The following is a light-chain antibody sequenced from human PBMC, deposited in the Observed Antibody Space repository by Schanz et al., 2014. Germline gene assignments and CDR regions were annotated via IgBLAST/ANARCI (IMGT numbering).Light chain of an antibody. Sequence: DIHMTQSPSSLSPSVGDRVTITCRSSQSIGKYVNWYQQTPGKAPRLLIYAASTLQSGVPSRFSGSGFGTEFTLTISSLQPEDFATYYCQQSYSTPRTFGQGTKVEIK. CDR2: AAS. V-gene: IGKV1-39*01. CDR3: QQSYSTPRT. CDR1: QSIGKY. J-gene: IGKJ1*01.